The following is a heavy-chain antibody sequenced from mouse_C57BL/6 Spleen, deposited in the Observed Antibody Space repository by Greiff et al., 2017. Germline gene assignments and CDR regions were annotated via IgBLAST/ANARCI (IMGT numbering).Heavy chain of an antibody. CDR3: ARYGGNYAMDY. CDR2: IHPNSGST. V-gene: IGHV1-64*01. D-gene: IGHD1-1*02. CDR1: GYTFTSYW. Sequence: QVQLQQPGAELVKPGASVKLSCKASGYTFTSYWMHWVKQRPGQGLEWIGMIHPNSGSTNYNEKFKSKATMTVDKSSSTAYMQLSSLTSADSAVYYCARYGGNYAMDYWGQGTSVTVSS. J-gene: IGHJ4*01.